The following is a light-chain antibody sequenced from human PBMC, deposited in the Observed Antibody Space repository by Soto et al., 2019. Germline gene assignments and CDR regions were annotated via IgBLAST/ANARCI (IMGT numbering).Light chain of an antibody. J-gene: IGKJ4*01. V-gene: IGKV2-28*01. Sequence: DIVMTQSPLSLPVTPGEPASISCRSSQSLLHNYGYNYLDWCLQKPGQSPQLLIYFGSNRASGVPDRFSGSGSGTDFTLKISRVEAEDVGVYYCMQALQTPLTFGGGTKVEIK. CDR1: QSLLHNYGYNY. CDR2: FGS. CDR3: MQALQTPLT.